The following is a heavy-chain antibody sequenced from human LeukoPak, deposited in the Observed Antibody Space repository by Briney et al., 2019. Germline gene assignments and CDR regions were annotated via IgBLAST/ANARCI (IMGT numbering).Heavy chain of an antibody. Sequence: SQTLSLTCTVSGGSISSGSYYWSWIRQPAGKGLEWIGHIYTSGSTNHNPSLKSRVSISVDTSKNQLSLNLSSVTAADTAVYYCARGSSSEWFDPWGQGTLVTVSS. CDR3: ARGSSSEWFDP. J-gene: IGHJ5*02. V-gene: IGHV4-61*09. D-gene: IGHD6-6*01. CDR2: IYTSGST. CDR1: GGSISSGSYY.